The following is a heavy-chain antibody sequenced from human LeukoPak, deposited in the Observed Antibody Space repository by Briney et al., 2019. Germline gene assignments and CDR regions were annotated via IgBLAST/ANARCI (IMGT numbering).Heavy chain of an antibody. CDR1: GFTFSNYW. J-gene: IGHJ4*02. D-gene: IGHD3-3*01. Sequence: GGSLRLSCAASGFTFSNYWMHWVRQAPGKGLVWVSRINSDGINTSYADSVKGRFTISRDNAKNSLYLQMNSLRAEDTAVYYCATYYDFWSGYYGRFHYFDYWGQGTLVTVSS. V-gene: IGHV3-74*01. CDR3: ATYYDFWSGYYGRFHYFDY. CDR2: INSDGINT.